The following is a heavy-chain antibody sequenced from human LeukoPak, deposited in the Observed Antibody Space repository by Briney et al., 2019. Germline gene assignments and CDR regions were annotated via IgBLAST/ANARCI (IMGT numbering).Heavy chain of an antibody. V-gene: IGHV3-21*06. D-gene: IGHD3-16*01. Sequence: GSLRLSCTASGFSFSTSSMNWVRQAPGKGLQWVSSISSSTTYIYYADSVRGRFTISRDNAKNSLYLQMSSLRVEDTAVYYCARDRAFYDYIWGSRHLDSWGQGTLVTVSS. CDR1: GFSFSTSS. CDR3: ARDRAFYDYIWGSRHLDS. CDR2: ISSSTTYI. J-gene: IGHJ4*02.